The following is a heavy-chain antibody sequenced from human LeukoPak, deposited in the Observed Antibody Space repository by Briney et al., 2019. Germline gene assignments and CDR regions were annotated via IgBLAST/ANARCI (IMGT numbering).Heavy chain of an antibody. Sequence: PSETLSLTCTVSGGSISSYYWSWIRQPAGKGLEWIGRIYTSGSTNYNPSLKSRVTMSVDTSKNKFSLKLSPVTAADTAVYYCARGYYDILTGYAYYFDYWGQGTLVTVSS. CDR1: GGSISSYY. J-gene: IGHJ4*02. CDR3: ARGYYDILTGYAYYFDY. CDR2: IYTSGST. V-gene: IGHV4-4*07. D-gene: IGHD3-9*01.